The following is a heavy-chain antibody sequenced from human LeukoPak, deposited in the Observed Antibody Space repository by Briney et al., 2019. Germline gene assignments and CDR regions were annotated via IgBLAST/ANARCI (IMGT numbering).Heavy chain of an antibody. CDR1: GFTFSSYW. CDR3: TRDLGTGRPHDV. CDR2: LNQYGNDK. D-gene: IGHD3/OR15-3a*01. Sequence: TGGSLRLSCAASGFTFSSYWMTWVRQAPGKGLEWVANLNQYGNDKYYDDSVRGRFTISRDNARNSLYLQMYSLRAEDTGIYFCTRDLGTGRPHDVWGQGTPVTVSS. J-gene: IGHJ4*02. V-gene: IGHV3-7*01.